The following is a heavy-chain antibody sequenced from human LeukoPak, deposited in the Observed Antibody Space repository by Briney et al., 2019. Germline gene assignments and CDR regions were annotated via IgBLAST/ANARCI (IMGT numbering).Heavy chain of an antibody. V-gene: IGHV4-59*01. J-gene: IGHJ4*02. CDR1: GGSFSTYY. D-gene: IGHD6-13*01. Sequence: SETLSLTCTVSGGSFSTYYWSWVRQPPGKGLEWIGFIYYTGTTNYNPSLKSRVTISVDTSKNQFSLKLTSVTAADTAVYYCARAGANGIEAAGSLRYWGQGTLVTVSS. CDR2: IYYTGTT. CDR3: ARAGANGIEAAGSLRY.